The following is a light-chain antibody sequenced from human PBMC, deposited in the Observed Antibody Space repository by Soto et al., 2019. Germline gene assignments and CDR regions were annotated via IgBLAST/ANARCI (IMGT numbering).Light chain of an antibody. CDR1: ESVSTSF. CDR2: GTS. J-gene: IGKJ1*01. Sequence: EIVLTQSPGTLSLYPGDRATLSCRASESVSTSFLAWYQQTPGQAPRLLIYGTSSRATGIPDRFSGSGSGTDFTLTISRLEPEDFAVYYCHQFDSSLTFGQGTTVEIK. CDR3: HQFDSSLT. V-gene: IGKV3-20*01.